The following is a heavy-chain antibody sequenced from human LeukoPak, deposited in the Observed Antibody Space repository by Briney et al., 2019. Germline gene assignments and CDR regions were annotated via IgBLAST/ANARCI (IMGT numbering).Heavy chain of an antibody. CDR2: VYTGGST. D-gene: IGHD4-17*01. Sequence: SETLSLTCTASGASISSGNDYWSWIRQPAGKGLEWIGRVYTGGSTNYNPSLKSRVTLSVDTSKNQFSLKLSSVTAADTAVYYCAKLYGDYGGPHAFDIWGQGTMVTVSS. CDR3: AKLYGDYGGPHAFDI. J-gene: IGHJ3*02. V-gene: IGHV4-61*02. CDR1: GASISSGNDY.